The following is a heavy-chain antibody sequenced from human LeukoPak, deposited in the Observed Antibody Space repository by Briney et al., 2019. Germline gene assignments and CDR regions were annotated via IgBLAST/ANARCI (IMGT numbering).Heavy chain of an antibody. D-gene: IGHD3-10*01. J-gene: IGHJ2*01. CDR1: GFTVSSSY. CDR3: ATRRYGSGSYEYWYFDL. V-gene: IGHV3-11*01. Sequence: PGGSLRLSCAASGFTVSSSYMSWIRQAPGKGLEGVSYISSSGSTIYYADSVKGRFTISRDNAKNSLYLQMNSLRAEDTAVYYCATRRYGSGSYEYWYFDLWGRGTLVTVSS. CDR2: ISSSGSTI.